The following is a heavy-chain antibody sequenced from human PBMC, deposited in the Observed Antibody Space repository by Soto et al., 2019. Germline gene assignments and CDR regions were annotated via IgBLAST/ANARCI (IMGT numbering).Heavy chain of an antibody. CDR1: GFTVSSNY. J-gene: IGHJ4*02. V-gene: IGHV3-53*01. CDR2: IYSGGST. D-gene: IGHD3-22*01. CDR3: ARGYTSPHYYDSSGYLDY. Sequence: PGGSLRLSCAASGFTVSSNYMSWVRQAPGKGLEWVSVIYSGGSTYYADSVKGRFTISRDNSKNTLYLQMNSLRAEDTAVYYCARGYTSPHYYDSSGYLDYWGQGTPVTVSS.